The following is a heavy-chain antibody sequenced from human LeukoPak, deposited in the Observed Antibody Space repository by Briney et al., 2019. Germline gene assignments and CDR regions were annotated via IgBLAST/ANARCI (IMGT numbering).Heavy chain of an antibody. CDR1: GASVSSGLYC. V-gene: IGHV4-61*01. J-gene: IGHJ4*02. CDR3: AREIGGYLDY. CDR2: IYYSGST. D-gene: IGHD3-16*02. Sequence: SETLSLTCTVSGASVSSGLYCWSWIRQSPGKGLEWIGRIYYSGSTDCNTSLKSRVTISVDTSKNQFSLKLNSVTAADTAVYFCAREIGGYLDYWGQGTLVTVSS.